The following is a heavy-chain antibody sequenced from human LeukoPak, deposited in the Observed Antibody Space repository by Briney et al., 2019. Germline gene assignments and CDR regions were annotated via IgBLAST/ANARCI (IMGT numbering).Heavy chain of an antibody. CDR1: GFTFSTYG. J-gene: IGHJ4*02. CDR2: IRYDGSNT. Sequence: GGSLRLSCAASGFTFSTYGMHWVRQAPGKGLEWVTFIRYDGSNTYYADSVKGRFTISRDNSKNTLYLQMNSLRAEDTAVYYCASSQGRGWLDYWGQGTLVTVSS. V-gene: IGHV3-30*02. CDR3: ASSQGRGWLDY. D-gene: IGHD6-19*01.